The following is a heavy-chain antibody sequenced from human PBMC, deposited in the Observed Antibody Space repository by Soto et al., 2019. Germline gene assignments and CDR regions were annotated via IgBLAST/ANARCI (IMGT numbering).Heavy chain of an antibody. Sequence: GGSLRLSCAASGFSFSISPMHWVRQAPGKGPEWVALISYDGTNKFYADSVKGRFTISRDNSKSTLYLQVDSLRPEDAAVYYCARDPKTSGGQHWAFNYFDSWGQGTRVTVSS. V-gene: IGHV3-30-3*01. J-gene: IGHJ4*02. CDR3: ARDPKTSGGQHWAFNYFDS. CDR1: GFSFSISP. CDR2: ISYDGTNK. D-gene: IGHD7-27*01.